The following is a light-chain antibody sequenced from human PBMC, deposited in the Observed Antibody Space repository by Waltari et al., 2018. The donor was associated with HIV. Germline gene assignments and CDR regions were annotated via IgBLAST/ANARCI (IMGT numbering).Light chain of an antibody. J-gene: IGLJ2*01. CDR2: GNT. CDR3: QSYDSSLSGFVV. CDR1: SSNIGARYD. Sequence: QSVLTQPPSVSGAPGQRVTISCPGSSSNIGARYDLPRYQQLPGTAPKVLIYGNTNRPSGVPDRFSGSKSGTSASLAITGLQAEDEADYYCQSYDSSLSGFVVFGGGTKVTVL. V-gene: IGLV1-40*01.